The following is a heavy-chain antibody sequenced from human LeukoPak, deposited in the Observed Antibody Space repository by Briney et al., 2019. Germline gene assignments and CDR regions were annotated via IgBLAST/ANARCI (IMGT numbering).Heavy chain of an antibody. CDR1: GFTFRSHN. V-gene: IGHV3-21*01. CDR2: ISGRGNYI. D-gene: IGHD3-22*01. Sequence: PGGSLRLSCAASGFTFRSHNMNWVRQAPGKGLEWVSSISGRGNYIFYADSVKGRFTISRDSAKNSLSLQMNSLRAEDTAVYYCAKDQGFDDYDSSGYYLDYWGQGTLVTVSS. J-gene: IGHJ4*02. CDR3: AKDQGFDDYDSSGYYLDY.